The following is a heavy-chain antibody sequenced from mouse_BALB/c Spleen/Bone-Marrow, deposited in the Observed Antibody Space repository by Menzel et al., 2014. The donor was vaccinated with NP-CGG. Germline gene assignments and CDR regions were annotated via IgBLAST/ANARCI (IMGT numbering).Heavy chain of an antibody. J-gene: IGHJ2*01. CDR1: GYTFTDYT. CDR2: INPNIGGT. Sequence: EVQLVESGPELVKPGASVKISCKTSGYTFTDYTMHWVKQSHGKSLEWIGHINPNIGGTNYNQKFKGKATLTLDKSSRTAYVELRSLTSEDSAVYYCTRSRYGDYWGQGTTLTVSS. CDR3: TRSRYGDY. V-gene: IGHV1-18*01. D-gene: IGHD2-14*01.